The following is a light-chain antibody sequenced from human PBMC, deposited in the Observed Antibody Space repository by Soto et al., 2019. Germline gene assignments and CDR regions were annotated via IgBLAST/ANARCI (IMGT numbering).Light chain of an antibody. CDR1: QSISSY. V-gene: IGKV1-39*01. CDR2: AAS. CDR3: QQSYSTPLT. J-gene: IGKJ4*01. Sequence: DIQMTQSPSSLSASVGDRVTITCRASQSISSYLNWYQQKPGKAPKLLIYAASSLQSGVPSRFSGSGSGTDFTLTISSLQPEHFATYYCQQSYSTPLTFGGGTKADIK.